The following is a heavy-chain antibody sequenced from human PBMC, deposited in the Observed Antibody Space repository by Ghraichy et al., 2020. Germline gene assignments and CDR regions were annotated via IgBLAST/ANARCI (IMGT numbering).Heavy chain of an antibody. CDR3: AKDEGSGWYSDY. CDR1: GFTFSSYA. Sequence: GESLNISCAASGFTFSSYAMSWVRQAPGKGLEWVSAISGSGGSTYYADSMKGRFTISRDNSKNTLYLQMNSLRAEDTAVYYCAKDEGSGWYSDYWGQGTLVTVSS. D-gene: IGHD6-19*01. CDR2: ISGSGGST. J-gene: IGHJ4*02. V-gene: IGHV3-23*01.